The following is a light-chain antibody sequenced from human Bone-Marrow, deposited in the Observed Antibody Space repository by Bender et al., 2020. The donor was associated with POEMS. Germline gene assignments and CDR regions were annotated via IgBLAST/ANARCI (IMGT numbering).Light chain of an antibody. CDR2: EGT. CDR3: CSYVGVGV. V-gene: IGLV2-23*01. J-gene: IGLJ1*01. Sequence: QSALTQPASVSGSPGQSITISCAGSSNDFESYNLVSWYQQHPGNAPKLIIYEGTERPSGVSNRFSASKSGNTASLTISGLQAEDEADYYCCSYVGVGVFGSGTRVTV. CDR1: SNDFESYNL.